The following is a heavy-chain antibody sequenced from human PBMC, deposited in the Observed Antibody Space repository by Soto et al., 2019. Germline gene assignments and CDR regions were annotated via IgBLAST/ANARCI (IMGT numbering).Heavy chain of an antibody. J-gene: IGHJ4*02. CDR3: ARDCYYDSSGYCLDY. CDR2: IWYDGSNK. V-gene: IGHV3-33*08. Sequence: EQLLESGGDLVQPGGSLRLSCVGSGITFRSRAMNWVRQAPGAGLEWGAVIWYDGSNKYYADSVKGRFTISRDNSKNALYLQMNSLRSEDTAVYYCARDCYYDSSGYCLDYWGQGPLVTVSS. CDR1: GITFRSRA. D-gene: IGHD3-22*01.